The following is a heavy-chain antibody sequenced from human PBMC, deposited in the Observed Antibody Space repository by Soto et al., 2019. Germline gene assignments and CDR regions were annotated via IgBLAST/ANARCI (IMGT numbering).Heavy chain of an antibody. CDR1: GGTFSSYT. D-gene: IGHD3-9*01. CDR2: SIPILGIA. V-gene: IGHV1-69*02. CDR3: ARFDDLGYFDRDFDDWCYVDL. Sequence: QVHLVQSGAEVKKPGSSVKVSCKASGGTFSSYTVTWVLQAPGPGLEWMGRSIPILGIANYANQFQGRVTITDEKSKSSAHNVLSRIGSENAAVYYCARFDDLGYFDRDFDDWCYVDLWGKG. J-gene: IGHJ6*03.